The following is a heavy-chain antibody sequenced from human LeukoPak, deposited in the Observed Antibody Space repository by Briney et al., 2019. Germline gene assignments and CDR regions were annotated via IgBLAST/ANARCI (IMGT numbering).Heavy chain of an antibody. V-gene: IGHV1-46*01. D-gene: IGHD1-26*01. CDR1: GYTFTGYY. CDR2: INPSGGST. CDR3: ATTFIVGAMNLAY. J-gene: IGHJ4*02. Sequence: EASVKVSCKASGYTFTGYYMHWVRQAPGQGLEWMGIINPSGGSTSYAQKFQGRVTMTEDTSTDTAYMELSSLRSEDTAVYYCATTFIVGAMNLAYWGQGTLVTVSS.